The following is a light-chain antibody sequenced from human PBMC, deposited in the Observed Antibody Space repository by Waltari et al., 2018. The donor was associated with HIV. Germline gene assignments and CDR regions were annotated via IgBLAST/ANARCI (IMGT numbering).Light chain of an antibody. CDR1: QSVRSSY. Sequence: EIVLPQSPGTLSLSPGERATLSCRASQSVRSSYLAWYQQNPGQAPRLLIYGASSRATGIPDRFSGSGSGTDFTLTISRLEPEDFAMYYCQQDVSSPPRTFGQGTKVEIK. CDR2: GAS. J-gene: IGKJ1*01. V-gene: IGKV3-20*01. CDR3: QQDVSSPPRT.